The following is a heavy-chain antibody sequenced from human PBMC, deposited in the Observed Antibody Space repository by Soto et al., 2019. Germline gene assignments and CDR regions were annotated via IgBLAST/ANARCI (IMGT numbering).Heavy chain of an antibody. V-gene: IGHV3-21*01. CDR3: GGYCSGGSCDNYYYYYYGMDV. D-gene: IGHD2-15*01. CDR1: GFTFSSYS. Sequence: LRLSCAASGFTFSSYSMNWVRQAPGKGLEWVSSISSSSSYIYYADSVKGRFTISRDNAKNSLYLQMNSLRAEDTAVYYCGGYCSGGSCDNYYYYYYGMDVWGQGTTVTVSS. J-gene: IGHJ6*02. CDR2: ISSSSSYI.